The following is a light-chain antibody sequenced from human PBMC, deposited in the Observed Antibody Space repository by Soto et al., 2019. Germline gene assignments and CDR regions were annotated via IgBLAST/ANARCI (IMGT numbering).Light chain of an antibody. J-gene: IGKJ2*01. CDR3: QQYNTYSRYT. CDR1: QSISSW. Sequence: DIQMTQTPSTLSASVGDRVTITCRASQSISSWLAWYQQKPGKAPKLLIYDVSSLESGVPSRFSGSGSGTEFTLTVSSLQPDDFATYYCQQYNTYSRYTFGQGTKLEIK. V-gene: IGKV1-5*01. CDR2: DVS.